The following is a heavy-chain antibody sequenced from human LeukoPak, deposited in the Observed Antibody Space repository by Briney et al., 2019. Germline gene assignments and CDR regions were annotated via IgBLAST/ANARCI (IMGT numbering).Heavy chain of an antibody. J-gene: IGHJ4*02. CDR2: IYYSGST. CDR1: GGSISNYY. V-gene: IGHV4-59*01. D-gene: IGHD1-1*01. CDR3: ARGLQHFDY. Sequence: SSETLSLTCTVSGGSISNYYWSWIRQPPGKGLEWIGYIYYSGSTNYNPSLKSRVTISVDTSKNQFSLKLSSVTAADTAVYYCARGLQHFDYWGQGTLVTVSS.